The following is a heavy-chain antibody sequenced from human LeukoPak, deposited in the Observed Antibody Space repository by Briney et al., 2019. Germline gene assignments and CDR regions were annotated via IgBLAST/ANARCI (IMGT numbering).Heavy chain of an antibody. Sequence: ASVKLSCKASGYTLRGNYIHWLRQAPGQGLEWMGWIDAKIGDTKSAQKFQGRVTMSRDTSISTAYMDLSSLSPDDAAVYYCARDPSSVTLYFFDYWGQGTLVTVSS. CDR1: GYTLRGNY. CDR3: ARDPSSVTLYFFDY. CDR2: IDAKIGDT. J-gene: IGHJ4*02. D-gene: IGHD4-11*01. V-gene: IGHV1-2*02.